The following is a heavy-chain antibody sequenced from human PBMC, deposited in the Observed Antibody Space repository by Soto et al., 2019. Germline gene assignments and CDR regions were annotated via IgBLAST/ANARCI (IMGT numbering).Heavy chain of an antibody. Sequence: QVQLVQSGAEVKKPGSSVKVSCKASGGTFSSYSINWVRQAPGQGLEWMGEIIPIFGTANYAQKFQGRVTITADESTSTAYMALSSLRSEDTAVYYCARDGGRHSEGIDYWGQGTLVTVSS. CDR1: GGTFSSYS. CDR3: ARDGGRHSEGIDY. CDR2: IIPIFGTA. V-gene: IGHV1-69*01. J-gene: IGHJ4*02. D-gene: IGHD1-26*01.